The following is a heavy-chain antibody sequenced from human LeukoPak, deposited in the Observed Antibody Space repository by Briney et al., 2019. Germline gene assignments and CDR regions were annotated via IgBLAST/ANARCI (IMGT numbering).Heavy chain of an antibody. V-gene: IGHV1-2*02. CDR3: ARIGVQLWVDTPDY. J-gene: IGHJ4*02. CDR2: INPNSGGT. CDR1: GYTFTGYY. D-gene: IGHD5-18*01. Sequence: ASVKVSCKASGYTFTGYYMHWVRQAPGQGLEWMGWINPNSGGTNYAQKFQGRVTMTRDTSISTAYMELSRLRSVDTAVYYCARIGVQLWVDTPDYWGQGTLVTVSS.